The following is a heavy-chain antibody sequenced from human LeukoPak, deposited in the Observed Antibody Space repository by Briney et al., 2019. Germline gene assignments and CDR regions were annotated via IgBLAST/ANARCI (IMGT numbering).Heavy chain of an antibody. V-gene: IGHV4-59*01. CDR2: IYYSGST. CDR1: GGSINSYY. CDR3: ARVTGYMTEDYFDY. Sequence: TSETLSLTCTVSGGSINSYYWSWIRQPPGKGLEWIGYIYYSGSTNYNPSLKSRVTISVDTSKNQFSLRLSSVTAADTAVYYCARVTGYMTEDYFDYWGQGTLITVSS. D-gene: IGHD6-13*01. J-gene: IGHJ4*02.